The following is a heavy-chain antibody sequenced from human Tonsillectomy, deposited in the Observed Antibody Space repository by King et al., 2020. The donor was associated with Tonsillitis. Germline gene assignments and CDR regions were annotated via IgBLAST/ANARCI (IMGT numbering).Heavy chain of an antibody. CDR3: ARLQGDIVVVPAAPDY. V-gene: IGHV4-39*01. CDR1: GGSISISYY. CDR2: VHSSGST. J-gene: IGHJ4*02. Sequence: QLQESGPGLVKPSETLSLMCTVSGGSISISYYWGWIRQPPGKGLEWIGTVHSSGSTYYNPSLKSRVTVSVDPSKSQFSLKLRSVTAADTAVYYCARLQGDIVVVPAAPDYWGQGTLVTVSS. D-gene: IGHD2-2*01.